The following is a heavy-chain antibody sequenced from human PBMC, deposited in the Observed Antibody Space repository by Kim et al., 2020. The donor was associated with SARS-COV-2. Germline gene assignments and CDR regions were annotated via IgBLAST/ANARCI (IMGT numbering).Heavy chain of an antibody. J-gene: IGHJ5*02. CDR2: ISWNSGSI. D-gene: IGHD6-13*01. CDR1: GFTFDDYA. V-gene: IGHV3-9*01. Sequence: GGSLRLSCAASGFTFDDYAMHWVRQAPGKGLEWVSGISWNSGSIGYADSVKGRFTISRDNAKNSLYLQMNSLRAEDTALYYCAKASSSSWYENWFDPWGQGTLVTVSS. CDR3: AKASSSSWYENWFDP.